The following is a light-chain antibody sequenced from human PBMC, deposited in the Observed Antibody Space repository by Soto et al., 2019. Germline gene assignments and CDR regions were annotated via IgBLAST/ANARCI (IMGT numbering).Light chain of an antibody. CDR3: QQYGNSWT. Sequence: EIVLTQSPATLSLSPGERTTLSCGASQAVSRNYVAWYQQKPGLAPRLLIYDASSRATGIPDRFSGSGSGTDFTLTISRLEPEYFAVYYCQQYGNSWTFGQGTKVEIK. CDR1: QAVSRNY. CDR2: DAS. V-gene: IGKV3D-20*01. J-gene: IGKJ1*01.